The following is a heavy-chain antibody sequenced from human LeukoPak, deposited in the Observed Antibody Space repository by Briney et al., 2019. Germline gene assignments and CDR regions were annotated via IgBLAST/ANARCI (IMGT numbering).Heavy chain of an antibody. J-gene: IGHJ3*02. D-gene: IGHD2-21*02. V-gene: IGHV4-31*03. CDR3: AREVNVPVTSDGFDI. Sequence: SQTLSLTCTVSGGPLSSDFWSWLRQRPGKGLEWIGYIFHTGTAYYNPPLKRRVIIPLDTSKNQFPLNLNSVTAADTAIYYCAREVNVPVTSDGFDIWGQGTLVTVSS. CDR1: GGPLSSDF. CDR2: IFHTGTA.